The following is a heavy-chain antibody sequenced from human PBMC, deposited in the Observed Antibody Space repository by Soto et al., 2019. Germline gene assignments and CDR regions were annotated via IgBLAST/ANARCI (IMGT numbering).Heavy chain of an antibody. Sequence: QVQLVQSGAEVKKPGASVKVSCKASGYTFTSYDINWVRQATGQGLEWMGWMNPNSGNTGYAQKFQGRVTMTRNTSISTAYMELSSLRSEDTAVYYCARENYDILTVEIVYGGFDPWGQGTLVTVSS. D-gene: IGHD3-9*01. CDR3: ARENYDILTVEIVYGGFDP. CDR2: MNPNSGNT. J-gene: IGHJ5*02. CDR1: GYTFTSYD. V-gene: IGHV1-8*01.